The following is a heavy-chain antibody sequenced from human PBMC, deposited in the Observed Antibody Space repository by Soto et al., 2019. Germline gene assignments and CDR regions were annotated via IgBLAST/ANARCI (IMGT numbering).Heavy chain of an antibody. Sequence: QVQLVQSGAEVKKPGSSVKVSCKASGGTFSSYTISWVRQAPGQGLEWMGRIIPILGIANYAQKFQGRVTITADKSTSTAYMELSSLRSEDTALYYSAREREDIVVLDYWGQGTLVTVSS. J-gene: IGHJ4*02. CDR3: AREREDIVVLDY. CDR2: IIPILGIA. D-gene: IGHD5-12*01. V-gene: IGHV1-69*08. CDR1: GGTFSSYT.